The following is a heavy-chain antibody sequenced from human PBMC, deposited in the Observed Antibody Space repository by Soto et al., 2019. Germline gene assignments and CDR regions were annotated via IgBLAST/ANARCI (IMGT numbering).Heavy chain of an antibody. D-gene: IGHD4-17*01. Sequence: PSETLSLTCTVSGVSISSYYWSWIRQPPGKGLEWIGYIYYSGSTNYNPSLKSRVTISVDTSKNQFSLKLSSVTAADAAVYYCARKGDSYGDYVWGQGTLVTVSS. CDR3: ARKGDSYGDYV. V-gene: IGHV4-59*01. CDR1: GVSISSYY. CDR2: IYYSGST. J-gene: IGHJ4*02.